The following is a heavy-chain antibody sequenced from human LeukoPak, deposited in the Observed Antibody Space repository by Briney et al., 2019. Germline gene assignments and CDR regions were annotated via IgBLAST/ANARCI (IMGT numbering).Heavy chain of an antibody. CDR3: ANGIWRVRRVTIPFDY. Sequence: GGSLRLSCAASGFTFSSYAMSWVRQAPGKGLEWVSAISGSGGSTYYADSVKGRFTISRDNSKNTLYLQMNSLRAEDTAVYYCANGIWRVRRVTIPFDYWGQGTLVTVSS. CDR1: GFTFSSYA. J-gene: IGHJ4*02. CDR2: ISGSGGST. D-gene: IGHD3-10*01. V-gene: IGHV3-23*01.